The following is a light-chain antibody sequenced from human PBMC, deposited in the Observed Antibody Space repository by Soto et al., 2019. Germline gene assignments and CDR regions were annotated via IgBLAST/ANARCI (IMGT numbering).Light chain of an antibody. J-gene: IGKJ1*01. CDR2: EAS. Sequence: DIQLTQSPSLLSASVGDIVTITCLASHDISTYLAWYQQEPGKAPKLMIYEASTLQSGVPSRFSGSGSGTEFTLTISSLEPEDFATYYCQHYNTYPWTFGQGTKVDIK. V-gene: IGKV1-9*01. CDR3: QHYNTYPWT. CDR1: HDISTY.